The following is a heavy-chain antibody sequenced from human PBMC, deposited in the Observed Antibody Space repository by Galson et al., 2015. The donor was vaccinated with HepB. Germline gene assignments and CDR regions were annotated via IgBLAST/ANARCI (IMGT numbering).Heavy chain of an antibody. CDR1: GFTFSSYS. V-gene: IGHV3-21*01. J-gene: IGHJ6*02. CDR2: ISSSSSYI. CDR3: ARDRYSSGYYYVGYYYYGMDV. Sequence: SLRLSCAASGFTFSSYSMNWVRQAPGEGLEWVSSISSSSSYIYYADSVKGRFTISRDNAKNSLYLQMNSLRAEDTAVYYCARDRYSSGYYYVGYYYYGMDVWGQGTTVAVSS. D-gene: IGHD3-22*01.